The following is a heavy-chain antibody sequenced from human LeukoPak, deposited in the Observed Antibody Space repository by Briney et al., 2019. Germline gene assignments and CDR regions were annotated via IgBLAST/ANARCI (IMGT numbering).Heavy chain of an antibody. CDR3: ARDFSPAAEGGFYYDGFDY. CDR2: INRDGSGI. Sequence: GGSLRLSCAASGFTFSTYWMPWVRQAPGKGLEWVANINRDGSGIDYVDSVKGRFTISRDNAKNSLYLQMNSLRAEDAALYYRARDFSPAAEGGFYYDGFDYWGQGTLVTVSS. CDR1: GFTFSTYW. J-gene: IGHJ4*02. V-gene: IGHV3-7*01. D-gene: IGHD1-26*01.